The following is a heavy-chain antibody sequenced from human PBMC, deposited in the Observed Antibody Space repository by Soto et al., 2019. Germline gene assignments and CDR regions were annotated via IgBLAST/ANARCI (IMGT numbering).Heavy chain of an antibody. CDR3: ARDAYNDFWSGYSWYYYYYGMDV. Sequence: QVQLVESGGGVVQPGRSLRLSCAASGFTFSSYGMHWVRQAPGKGLEWVAVIWYDGSNKYYADSVKGRFTISRDNSKNTLYLQMNSLRAEDTTVYYCARDAYNDFWSGYSWYYYYYGMDVWGKGPRSPSPQ. CDR2: IWYDGSNK. J-gene: IGHJ6*01. CDR1: GFTFSSYG. D-gene: IGHD3-3*01. V-gene: IGHV3-33*01.